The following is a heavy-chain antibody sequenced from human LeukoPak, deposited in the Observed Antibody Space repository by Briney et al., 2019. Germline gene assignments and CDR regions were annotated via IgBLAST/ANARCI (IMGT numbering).Heavy chain of an antibody. CDR1: GFTFSNDW. V-gene: IGHV3-7*01. Sequence: PGGSLRLSCAASGFTFSNDWMCWVRQAPGKGLEWVANINQDESKKYYADSVKGRFTISRDNAKNSLYLQMNSLRAEDTAVYYCARQRGSGCLDYWGQGTLVTVSS. CDR3: ARQRGSGCLDY. CDR2: INQDESKK. J-gene: IGHJ4*02. D-gene: IGHD6-19*01.